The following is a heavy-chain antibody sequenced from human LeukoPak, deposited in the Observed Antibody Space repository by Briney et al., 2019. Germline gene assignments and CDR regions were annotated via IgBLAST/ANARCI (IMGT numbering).Heavy chain of an antibody. CDR3: ARLRGWSWDP. CDR2: IYYTGGA. CDR1: GGSISSYY. Sequence: SETLSLTCTVSGGSISSYYWSWIRQPPGKGLEWIGYIYYTGGANYNPSLKSRVTISVDTSKNQFSLKLSSVTAADTAVYYCARLRGWSWDPWGQGTLVTVSS. V-gene: IGHV4-59*08. J-gene: IGHJ5*02.